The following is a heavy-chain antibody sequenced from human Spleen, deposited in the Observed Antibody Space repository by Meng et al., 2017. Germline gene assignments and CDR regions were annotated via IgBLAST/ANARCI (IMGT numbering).Heavy chain of an antibody. D-gene: IGHD2-15*01. Sequence: ASVKVSCKASGYTFTGYYIHWVRQAPGQGLEWMGRINPNSGGTFYAQTFQGRVTMTRDTSISTAYMELSSLNSDDTAVYYCARSGLVVIAATNFDYWGQGALVTVSS. CDR1: GYTFTGYY. CDR2: INPNSGGT. V-gene: IGHV1-2*06. CDR3: ARSGLVVIAATNFDY. J-gene: IGHJ4*02.